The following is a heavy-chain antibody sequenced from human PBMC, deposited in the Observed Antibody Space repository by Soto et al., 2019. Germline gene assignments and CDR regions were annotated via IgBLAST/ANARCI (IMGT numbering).Heavy chain of an antibody. CDR1: GGSINSVDYY. V-gene: IGHV4-30-4*01. CDR3: ARRGSGSLGWFDP. CDR2: IYYSGAT. J-gene: IGHJ5*02. D-gene: IGHD3-10*01. Sequence: QVQLQESGPGLVKPSQTLSLTCTISGGSINSVDYYWSWIRQPPGKGLEWIGFIYYSGATYYNPSLKSRVSIQVDTSKNQFSRKLSSVTAADTDVYYCARRGSGSLGWFDPWGQGTLVTVSS.